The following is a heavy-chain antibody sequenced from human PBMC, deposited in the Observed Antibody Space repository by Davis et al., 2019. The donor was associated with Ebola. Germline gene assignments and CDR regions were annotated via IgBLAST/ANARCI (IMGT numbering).Heavy chain of an antibody. CDR1: GGSFSGYY. V-gene: IGHV4-34*01. J-gene: IGHJ6*02. CDR2: INHSGST. Sequence: MPSETLSLTCAVYGGSFSGYYWSWIRQPPGKGLEWIGEINHSGSTNYNPSLKSRVTISVDTSKNQFSLKVRSVTAADTAVYYCAGSRIVVVVAATRGNYYYYGMDVWGQGTTVTASS. CDR3: AGSRIVVVVAATRGNYYYYGMDV. D-gene: IGHD2-15*01.